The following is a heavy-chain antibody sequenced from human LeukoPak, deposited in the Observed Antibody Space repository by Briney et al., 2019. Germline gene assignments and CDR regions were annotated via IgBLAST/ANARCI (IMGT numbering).Heavy chain of an antibody. CDR1: GFTFSSYS. Sequence: GGSLRLSCAASGFTFSSYSMNWVRQAPGKGLEWVSSISSSSSYIYYADSVKGRLTISRDNAKNSLYLQMNSLRAEDTAVYYCARGVDYGDYRAYGMDVWGQGTTVTVSS. V-gene: IGHV3-21*01. J-gene: IGHJ6*02. CDR3: ARGVDYGDYRAYGMDV. CDR2: ISSSSSYI. D-gene: IGHD4-17*01.